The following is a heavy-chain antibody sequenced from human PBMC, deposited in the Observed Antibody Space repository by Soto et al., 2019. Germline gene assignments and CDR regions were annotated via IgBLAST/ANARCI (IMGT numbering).Heavy chain of an antibody. CDR1: GYTFISYY. CDR2: INPSGGGT. J-gene: IGHJ4*02. V-gene: IGHV1-46*01. CDR3: ARRPYNWNDPSYYFDY. D-gene: IGHD1-20*01. Sequence: ASVKVSCKASGYTFISYYIHWVRQAPGQGLEWMGIINPSGGGTSYAQKFQGRVTMTRDTSTSTVYMGLSSLRSEDTAVYYCARRPYNWNDPSYYFDYWGQGTLVTVSS.